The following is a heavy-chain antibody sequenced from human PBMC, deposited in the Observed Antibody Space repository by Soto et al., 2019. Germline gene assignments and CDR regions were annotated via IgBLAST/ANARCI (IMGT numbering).Heavy chain of an antibody. D-gene: IGHD1-26*01. CDR2: IFSNDEK. CDR1: GFSLSNARMG. V-gene: IGHV2-26*01. J-gene: IGHJ4*02. Sequence: QVTLKESGPVLVKPTETLTLTCTVSGFSLSNARMGVTWIRQPPGKALEWLAHIFSNDEKSYSTSLKSRLTISMATSKSHVVLTMTNMDPVDTPTYYCARHGRGVGARPLDYWGQGTLVTVSS. CDR3: ARHGRGVGARPLDY.